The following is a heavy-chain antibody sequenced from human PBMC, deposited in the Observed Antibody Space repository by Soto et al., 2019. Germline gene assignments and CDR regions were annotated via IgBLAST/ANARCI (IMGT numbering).Heavy chain of an antibody. CDR2: INHSGST. J-gene: IGHJ4*02. V-gene: IGHV4-34*01. CDR3: ARTSKFDY. Sequence: QVLLQQWGAGLLKPSETLSLTCAVYGGSFSSYYWSWIRQPPGKGLEWIGEINHSGSTNYNPSLKGRVTISVDTSKSQFSLKLSSVPAVDTAVYYCARTSKFDYWGQGTLVTVSS. CDR1: GGSFSSYY. D-gene: IGHD6-6*01.